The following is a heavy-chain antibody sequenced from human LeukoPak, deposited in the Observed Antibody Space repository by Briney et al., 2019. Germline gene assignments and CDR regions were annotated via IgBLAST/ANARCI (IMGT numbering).Heavy chain of an antibody. CDR2: ISSSSSTI. Sequence: GGSLRLSCAASGFTFSSYSMNWVRQAPGKGLEWVSYISSSSSTIYYADSVKGRFTISRDNAKNSLYLQMNSLRAEDTAVYYCARDQDYGVIDYWGQGTLVTVPS. J-gene: IGHJ4*02. CDR3: ARDQDYGVIDY. D-gene: IGHD4-17*01. CDR1: GFTFSSYS. V-gene: IGHV3-48*01.